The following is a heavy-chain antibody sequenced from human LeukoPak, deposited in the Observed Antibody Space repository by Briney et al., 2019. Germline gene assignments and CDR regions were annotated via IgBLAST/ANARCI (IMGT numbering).Heavy chain of an antibody. V-gene: IGHV4-59*01. CDR1: GGSISSYY. J-gene: IGHJ6*03. D-gene: IGHD3-10*01. CDR2: IFYSGST. CDR3: ARHRYYYRSGSYYGAPYYMDV. Sequence: SETLSLTCTVSGGSISSYYWSWIRQPPGKGLEWIGYIFYSGSTNYNPSLKSRVTISVDTSKNQFSLKLSSVTAADTAVYYCARHRYYYRSGSYYGAPYYMDVWGKGTTVTISS.